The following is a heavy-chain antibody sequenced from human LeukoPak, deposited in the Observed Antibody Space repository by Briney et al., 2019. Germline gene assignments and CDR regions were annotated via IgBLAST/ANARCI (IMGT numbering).Heavy chain of an antibody. CDR2: IGDTGGTT. CDR3: VKDLTYTFDY. V-gene: IGHV3-64D*09. CDR1: GFIFSNYN. D-gene: IGHD3-16*01. J-gene: IGHJ4*02. Sequence: GGSLRLSCSASGFIFSNYNMHWVRQSPGKGLEHVSIIGDTGGTTRYADSVKGRFSVSRDNSKNTLYLLMSSLRPDDTAIYYCVKDLTYTFDYWGQGTLVTVSS.